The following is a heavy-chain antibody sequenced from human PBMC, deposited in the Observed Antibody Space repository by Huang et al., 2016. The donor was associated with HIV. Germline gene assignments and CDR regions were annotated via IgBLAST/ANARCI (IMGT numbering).Heavy chain of an antibody. J-gene: IGHJ3*02. CDR2: IKNKTEGGTT. Sequence: EVQLVESGGGLVKPGGSLRLSCAASGFTFSNSWMSWVRQAPGKGLEWVGRIKNKTEGGTTDYAAPGKGRFTISRDDSKNTLYLQMNSLKTEDTAVYYCTTESESSGWTMDHDAFDIWGQGTMVTVSS. D-gene: IGHD6-19*01. CDR3: TTESESSGWTMDHDAFDI. V-gene: IGHV3-15*01. CDR1: GFTFSNSW.